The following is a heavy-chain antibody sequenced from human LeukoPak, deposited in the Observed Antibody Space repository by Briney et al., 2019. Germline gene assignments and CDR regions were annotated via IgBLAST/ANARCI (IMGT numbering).Heavy chain of an antibody. Sequence: SETLSLTCTVSGGSISSSSYYWGWIRQPPGKGLEWIGSIYYSGSTYYNPSLKSRVTISVDTSKNQFSLNLTSVTAADTAMYYCAREANIATAIVWFDPWGQGTLVTVSS. V-gene: IGHV4-39*02. D-gene: IGHD6-13*01. J-gene: IGHJ5*02. CDR1: GGSISSSSYY. CDR2: IYYSGST. CDR3: AREANIATAIVWFDP.